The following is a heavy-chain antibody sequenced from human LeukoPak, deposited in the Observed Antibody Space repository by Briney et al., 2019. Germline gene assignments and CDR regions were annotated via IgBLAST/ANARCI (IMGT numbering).Heavy chain of an antibody. J-gene: IGHJ4*02. Sequence: GGSLSLSCAASGFIFNNYAMNWVRQARGKGREGVSAISPSGGGTYYATSVKGRLTISRDNYKNTLYLEMNSLGADDTAVYYCAKGYNGDYLKPEYWGQGTLVTVSS. CDR1: GFIFNNYA. CDR2: ISPSGGGT. D-gene: IGHD2-21*01. V-gene: IGHV3-23*01. CDR3: AKGYNGDYLKPEY.